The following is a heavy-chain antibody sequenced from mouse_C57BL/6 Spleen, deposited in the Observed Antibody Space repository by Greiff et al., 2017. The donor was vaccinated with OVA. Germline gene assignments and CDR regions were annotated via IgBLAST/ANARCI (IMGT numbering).Heavy chain of an antibody. J-gene: IGHJ3*01. V-gene: IGHV1-54*01. CDR3: ARETGLGFAY. CDR2: INPGSGGT. D-gene: IGHD3-2*01. CDR1: GYAFTNYL. Sequence: VQLQQSGAELVRPGTSVKVSCKASGYAFTNYLIEWVKQRPGQGLEWIGVINPGSGGTNYNEKFKGKATLTADKSSSTAYIQLSSLTSEDSAVYFCARETGLGFAYWGQGTLVTVSA.